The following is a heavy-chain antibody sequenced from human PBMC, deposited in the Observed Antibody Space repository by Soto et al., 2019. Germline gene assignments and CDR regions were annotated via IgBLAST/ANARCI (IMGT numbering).Heavy chain of an antibody. CDR1: GGSISSSSYY. Sequence: SETLSLTCTVSGGSISSSSYYWGWIRQPPGKGLEWIGSIYYSGSTYYNPSLKSRVTISVDTSKNQFSLKLSSVTAADTAVYYCARDREGYCSSTSCYGMDVWGQGTTVTVSS. J-gene: IGHJ6*02. D-gene: IGHD2-2*01. V-gene: IGHV4-39*07. CDR3: ARDREGYCSSTSCYGMDV. CDR2: IYYSGST.